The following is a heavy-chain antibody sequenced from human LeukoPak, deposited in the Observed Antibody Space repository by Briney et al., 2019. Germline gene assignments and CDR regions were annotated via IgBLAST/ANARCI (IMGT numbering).Heavy chain of an antibody. CDR3: ARANTRGYSYDFDY. V-gene: IGHV4-59*01. D-gene: IGHD5-18*01. CDR2: IYYSGST. CDR1: GGSISSYY. Sequence: SETLSLTCTVSGGSISSYYWSWIRQPPGKGLEWLGYIYYSGSTNYNPSLKSRVTISVDTSKNQFSLKLSSVTAADTAVYYCARANTRGYSYDFDYWGQGTLVTVSS. J-gene: IGHJ4*02.